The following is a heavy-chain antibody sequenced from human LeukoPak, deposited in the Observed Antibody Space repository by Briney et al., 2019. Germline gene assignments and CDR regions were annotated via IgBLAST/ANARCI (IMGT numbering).Heavy chain of an antibody. D-gene: IGHD3-10*01. CDR2: IYDDGGT. V-gene: IGHV3-53*05. J-gene: IGHJ5*02. CDR3: ARDRAGRRSSWVEFDL. CDR1: EFPFTGTN. Sequence: PGGPLRLSCTASEFPFTGTNRDWSPQAPGKGPRGAGSIYDDGGTVHAESVKGRFTISRDNSTITMYLQMNSLRPEDSAVYYCARDRAGRRSSWVEFDLWGQGMLVTVSS.